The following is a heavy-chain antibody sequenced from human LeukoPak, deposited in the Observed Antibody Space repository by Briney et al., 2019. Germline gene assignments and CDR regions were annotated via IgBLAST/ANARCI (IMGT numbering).Heavy chain of an antibody. CDR1: GFTFSSYS. Sequence: PGGSLRLSCAASGFTFSSYSMNWVRQAPGKGLEWVSYISSSSSSTIYYADSVKGRFTISRDNAKNSLYLQMNSLRAEDTAVYYCARVPAARSQYGIDVWGQGTTVTVSS. D-gene: IGHD2-2*01. CDR3: ARVPAARSQYGIDV. J-gene: IGHJ6*02. CDR2: ISSSSSSTI. V-gene: IGHV3-48*01.